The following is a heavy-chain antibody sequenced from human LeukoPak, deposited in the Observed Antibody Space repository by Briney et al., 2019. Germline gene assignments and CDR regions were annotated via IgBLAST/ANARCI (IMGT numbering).Heavy chain of an antibody. Sequence: PSQTLSLTCTVSGASISSGGYYWSWIRQHPGKGLEWIGYIYYSGSTYYNPSLKSRVTISVDTSKNQFSLKLSSVTAADTAVYYCARDGRLGYFDYWGQGTLVTVSS. V-gene: IGHV4-31*03. CDR2: IYYSGST. CDR1: GASISSGGYY. D-gene: IGHD7-27*01. J-gene: IGHJ4*02. CDR3: ARDGRLGYFDY.